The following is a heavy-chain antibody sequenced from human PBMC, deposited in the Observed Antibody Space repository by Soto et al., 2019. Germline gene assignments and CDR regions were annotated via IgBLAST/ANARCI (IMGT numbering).Heavy chain of an antibody. Sequence: GPSVKVSCKASGGTFSSYAISWVRQAPGQGLEWMGGIIPIFGTANYAQKFQGRVTITADESTSTAYMELSSLRSEDTAVYYCARNAATVNGMDVWGQGTTVTVSS. D-gene: IGHD4-4*01. CDR1: GGTFSSYA. J-gene: IGHJ6*02. CDR2: IIPIFGTA. CDR3: ARNAATVNGMDV. V-gene: IGHV1-69*13.